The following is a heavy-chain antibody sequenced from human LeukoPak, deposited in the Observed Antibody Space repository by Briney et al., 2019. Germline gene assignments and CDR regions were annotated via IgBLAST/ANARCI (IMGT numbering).Heavy chain of an antibody. CDR1: KFTFSSSW. V-gene: IGHV3-7*04. J-gene: IGHJ3*02. CDR3: ARDPYSSFFGAFDI. D-gene: IGHD6-6*01. Sequence: GGSLRLSCVASKFTFSSSWMTWVRQAPGKGLEWVVNINQEGNEIQYVDSVKGRFTISRDNAKNSLYLQMKSLRAEDTAVYYCARDPYSSFFGAFDIWGQGTMVTVSS. CDR2: INQEGNEI.